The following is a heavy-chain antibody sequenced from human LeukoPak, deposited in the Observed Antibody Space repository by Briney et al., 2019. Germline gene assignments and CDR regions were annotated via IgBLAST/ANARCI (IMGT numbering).Heavy chain of an antibody. CDR3: ARDRPADSHDYGDYYYYYGMDV. CDR1: GYTFTSYG. CDR2: ISDYNGNT. Sequence: GASVKVSCKASGYTFTSYGISWVRQAPGQGLEWMGWISDYNGNTNYAQKLQGRGTMTTDTSTSTAYMELRSLRSDDTAVYYCARDRPADSHDYGDYYYYYGMDVWGQGTTVTVSS. V-gene: IGHV1-18*01. D-gene: IGHD4-17*01. J-gene: IGHJ6*02.